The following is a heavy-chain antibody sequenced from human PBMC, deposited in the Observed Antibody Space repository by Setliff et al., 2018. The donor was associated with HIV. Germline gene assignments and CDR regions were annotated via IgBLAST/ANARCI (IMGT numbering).Heavy chain of an antibody. CDR1: GYTFTGYY. V-gene: IGHV1-2*02. CDR3: ARDANYGSSGYDREYFDY. CDR2: INPNSGGT. D-gene: IGHD5-12*01. J-gene: IGHJ4*02. Sequence: ASVKVSCKASGYTFTGYYMHWVRQAPGQGLEWMGWINPNSGGTNYAQKFQGRVTMTRDTSISPAYMELSRLRSDDTAVYYCARDANYGSSGYDREYFDYWGQGTLVTVSS.